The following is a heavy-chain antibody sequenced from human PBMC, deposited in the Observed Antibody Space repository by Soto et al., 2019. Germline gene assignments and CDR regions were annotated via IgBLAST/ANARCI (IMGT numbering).Heavy chain of an antibody. CDR1: GFTFSSYN. J-gene: IGHJ3*01. CDR2: ISTSSSTI. D-gene: IGHD6-25*01. CDR3: ARGAAYAFDF. Sequence: PGGSLRLSCAASGFTFSSYNMNWVRQAPGKGLEWVSYISTSSSTIYYADSVKGRFTIPRDNAKNSLYLQMNSLRDEDTAVYYCARGAAYAFDFWGQGTMVTVSS. V-gene: IGHV3-48*02.